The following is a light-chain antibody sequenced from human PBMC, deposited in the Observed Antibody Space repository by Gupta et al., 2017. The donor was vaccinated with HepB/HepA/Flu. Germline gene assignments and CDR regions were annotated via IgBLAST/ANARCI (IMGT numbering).Light chain of an antibody. CDR3: QQEKTYPVT. CDR1: LTIDTW. Sequence: DIQMTQSPSTLSASVGDRVTITCRASLTIDTWMAWYQQKPGKAPRLIIYKASMLQSGVPSRFSGSGSGTEFILTISSLQPDDFATYYCQQEKTYPVTFGGGTVVETK. V-gene: IGKV1-5*03. J-gene: IGKJ4*01. CDR2: KAS.